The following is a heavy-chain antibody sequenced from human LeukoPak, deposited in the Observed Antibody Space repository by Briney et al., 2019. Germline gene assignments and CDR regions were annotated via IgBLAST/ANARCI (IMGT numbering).Heavy chain of an antibody. J-gene: IGHJ4*02. CDR2: LRGNGET. Sequence: TGGSLRLSCAASGLSFSSFAMSWVRQGPARGLEWVSSLRGNGETFYADSVKGRFTLSSDSSRNTVYLQLNNLKVGDTAIYYCARASWVSSPDAVRWGQGTLVTVSS. CDR1: GLSFSSFA. D-gene: IGHD3-16*01. V-gene: IGHV3-23*01. CDR3: ARASWVSSPDAVR.